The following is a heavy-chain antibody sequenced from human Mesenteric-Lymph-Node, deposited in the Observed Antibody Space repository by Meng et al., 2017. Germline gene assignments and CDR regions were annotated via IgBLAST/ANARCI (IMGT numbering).Heavy chain of an antibody. V-gene: IGHV4-30-4*01. CDR3: ARDRTTGRYFDY. D-gene: IGHD4-11*01. CDR2: IYYSGST. J-gene: IGHJ4*02. Sequence: QVQLEESGPGLVTPSQTLSLTCTVSGGSISSGDYYWSWIRQPPGKGLEWIGYIYYSGSTHYNPSLKSRVTISVDTSKNQFSLKLSSVTAADTAVYYCARDRTTGRYFDYWGQGTLVTVSS. CDR1: GGSISSGDYY.